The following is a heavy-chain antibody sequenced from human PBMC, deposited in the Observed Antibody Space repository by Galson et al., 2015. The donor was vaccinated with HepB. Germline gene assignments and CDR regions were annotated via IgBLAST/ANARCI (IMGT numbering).Heavy chain of an antibody. CDR1: GFTFSSYG. CDR3: ANGDTYYYDSSGWEGYFDY. V-gene: IGHV3-30*18. CDR2: ISYDGSNK. D-gene: IGHD3-22*01. J-gene: IGHJ4*02. Sequence: SLRLSCAASGFTFSSYGMHWVRQAPGKGLEWVAVISYDGSNKYYADSVKGRFTISRDNSKNTLHLQMNSLRAEDTAVYYCANGDTYYYDSSGWEGYFDYWGQGTLVTVSS.